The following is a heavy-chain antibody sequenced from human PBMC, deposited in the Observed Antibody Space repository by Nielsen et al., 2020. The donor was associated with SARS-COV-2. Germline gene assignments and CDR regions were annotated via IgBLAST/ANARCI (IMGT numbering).Heavy chain of an antibody. D-gene: IGHD5-18*01. Sequence: VRQMPGKGLEWMGIIYPGDSDTRYSPSFQGQVTISADKSISTTYLEWNSLKASDSAMYYCARGGGYNYGILDYWGQGTLVTVSS. CDR3: ARGGGYNYGILDY. J-gene: IGHJ4*02. CDR2: IYPGDSDT. V-gene: IGHV5-51*01.